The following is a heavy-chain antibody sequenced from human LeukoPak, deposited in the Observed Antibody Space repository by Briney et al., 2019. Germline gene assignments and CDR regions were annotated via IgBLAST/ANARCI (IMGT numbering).Heavy chain of an antibody. D-gene: IGHD5-18*01. CDR3: ARIHVDTAIPFDY. V-gene: IGHV4-39*07. Sequence: TASETLSLTCTVSGGSISSSSYYWGWIRQPPGKGLEWIGSIYYSGSTYYNPSLKSRVTISVDTSKNQFSLKLSSVTAADTAVYYCARIHVDTAIPFDYWGQGTLVTVSS. CDR1: GGSISSSSYY. J-gene: IGHJ4*02. CDR2: IYYSGST.